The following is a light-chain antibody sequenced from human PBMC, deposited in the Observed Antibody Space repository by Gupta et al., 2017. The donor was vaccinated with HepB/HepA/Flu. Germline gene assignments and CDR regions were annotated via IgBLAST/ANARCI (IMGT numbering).Light chain of an antibody. CDR3: QAWDRNTVR. J-gene: IGLJ2*01. CDR2: EDS. V-gene: IGLV3-1*01. Sequence: SYDLTQPPSLSVSPGQTASITCSGDKLGNKYTSWYQHRPGQSPVAVIYEDSKRPSGIPERFYGSNSGNTVSMKTTGTQALEEADYYCQAWDRNTVRVGGGTKLTVL. CDR1: KLGNKY.